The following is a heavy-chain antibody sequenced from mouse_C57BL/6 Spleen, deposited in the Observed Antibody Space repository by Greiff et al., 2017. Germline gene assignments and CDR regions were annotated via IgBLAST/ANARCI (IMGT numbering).Heavy chain of an antibody. J-gene: IGHJ3*01. CDR1: GYTFTSYW. CDR2: IDPSDSET. D-gene: IGHD2-5*01. V-gene: IGHV1-52*01. Sequence: QVQLQQPGAELVRPGSSVKLSCKASGYTFTSYWMHWVKQRPIQGLEWIGNIDPSDSETHYNQKFKDKATLTVDKSSSTAYMQLSSLTSEDSAVYYCARSGYSNYEAYGGQGTLVTVSA. CDR3: ARSGYSNYEAY.